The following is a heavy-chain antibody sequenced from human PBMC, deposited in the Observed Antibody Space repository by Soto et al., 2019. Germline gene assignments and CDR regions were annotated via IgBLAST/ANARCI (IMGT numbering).Heavy chain of an antibody. D-gene: IGHD3-10*01. CDR3: AKDRKRYYYGSGNYMDV. V-gene: IGHV3-30*02. Sequence: GGSLRLSCAASGFTFSSYGMHWVRQAPGKGLEWVAVIWYDGSNKYYADSVKGRFTISRDNSKSTLYLQMNSLRAEDTAVYYCAKDRKRYYYGSGNYMDVWGKGTTVTVSS. CDR2: IWYDGSNK. CDR1: GFTFSSYG. J-gene: IGHJ6*03.